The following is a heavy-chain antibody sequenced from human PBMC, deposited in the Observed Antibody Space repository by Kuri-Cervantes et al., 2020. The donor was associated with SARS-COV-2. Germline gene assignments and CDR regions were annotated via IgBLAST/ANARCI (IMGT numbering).Heavy chain of an antibody. CDR2: ISYDGSNK. V-gene: IGHV3-30*18. D-gene: IGHD2-15*01. J-gene: IGHJ4*02. Sequence: GESLKISCAASGFTFSSFAVHWVRQAPGKGLEWVALISYDGSNKYYADSVKGRFTISRDNSKNTLNLQMNSLRAEDTAIYYCAKDQHGIVVVVAAIEYWGQGTLVTVSS. CDR3: AKDQHGIVVVVAAIEY. CDR1: GFTFSSFA.